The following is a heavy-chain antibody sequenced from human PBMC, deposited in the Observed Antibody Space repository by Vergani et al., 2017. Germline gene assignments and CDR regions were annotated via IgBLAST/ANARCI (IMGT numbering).Heavy chain of an antibody. D-gene: IGHD1-26*01. J-gene: IGHJ3*02. CDR2: ISYDGSNK. CDR3: ATLKGSPWELLDAFDI. V-gene: IGHV3-30*03. Sequence: QVQLVESGGGVVQPGRSLRLSCAASGFTFSSYGMHWVRQAPGKGLEWVAVISYDGSNKYYADSVKGRFTISRDNSKTTLYLQMNSLRAEDTAVYYCATLKGSPWELLDAFDIWGRGTMVAVSS. CDR1: GFTFSSYG.